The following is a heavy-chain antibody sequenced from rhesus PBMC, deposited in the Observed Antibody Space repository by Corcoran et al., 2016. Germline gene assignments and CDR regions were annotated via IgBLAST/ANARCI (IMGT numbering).Heavy chain of an antibody. Sequence: QVQLQESGPGLVKPPETLSLTCAVSGGSIRNSNWGIWIRQPPGKGLGWIGYIRGSSSTTYYSPSLKSRVTISTGTSESQFSLKLSSVTAADTAMYYCVGQTDTTTSSGLDSWGQGVVVTVSS. J-gene: IGHJ6*01. V-gene: IGHV4-65*01. CDR3: VGQTDTTTSSGLDS. CDR1: GGSIRNSNW. CDR2: IRGSSSTT. D-gene: IGHD5-12*01.